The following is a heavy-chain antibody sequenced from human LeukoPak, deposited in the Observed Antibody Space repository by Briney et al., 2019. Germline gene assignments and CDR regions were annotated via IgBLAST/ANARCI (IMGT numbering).Heavy chain of an antibody. CDR2: ISYSGNT. CDR3: ARDSYTGSHFEDTFDI. D-gene: IGHD1-26*01. Sequence: PSETLSLTCTVAGGSMNNYYCSCVRQPPGEGLEWIGPISYSGNTNYNSSLRSRVTISVDTSNNQFSLRLSSVTAADTAVYYCARDSYTGSHFEDTFDIWGQGTMVTVSS. CDR1: GGSMNNYY. V-gene: IGHV4-59*01. J-gene: IGHJ3*02.